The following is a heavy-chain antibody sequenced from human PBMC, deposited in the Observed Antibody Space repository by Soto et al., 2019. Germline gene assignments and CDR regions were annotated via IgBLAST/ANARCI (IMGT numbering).Heavy chain of an antibody. J-gene: IGHJ3*01. CDR3: SGCYRRERAYGFDF. CDR1: GYTFTGYY. D-gene: IGHD6-19*01. CDR2: INPNSGGT. Sequence: QVQLVQSGAEVKKPGASVKVSCKAAGYTFTGYYMHWVRQAPGQGLEWMGWINPNSGGTNYAQKFQGRVTMTRDTSISTAYMELSRRRSDDTAVYYGSGCYRRERAYGFDFWGHGTMVTVS. V-gene: IGHV1-2*02.